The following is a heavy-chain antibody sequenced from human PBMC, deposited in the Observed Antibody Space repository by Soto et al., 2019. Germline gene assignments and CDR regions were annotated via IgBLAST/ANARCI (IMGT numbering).Heavy chain of an antibody. CDR1: GFTFSSYA. Sequence: EVRLLESGGGLVEPGGSLRLSCAASGFTFSSYAMSWVRQAPGKGLEWVSTISNSGGSTYYAVSVKGRFTISRDNSKNTLYLQMNSLRAEDTAVYYCAKTRRGVPALNAMDVWGQGTTVTVSS. CDR2: ISNSGGST. J-gene: IGHJ6*02. V-gene: IGHV3-23*01. CDR3: AKTRRGVPALNAMDV. D-gene: IGHD2-15*01.